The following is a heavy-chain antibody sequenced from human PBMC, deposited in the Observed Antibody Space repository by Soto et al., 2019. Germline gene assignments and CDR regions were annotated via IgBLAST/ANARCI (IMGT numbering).Heavy chain of an antibody. CDR2: VFYTGFT. D-gene: IGHD1-20*01. CDR3: ATSQKGYNWNYFDH. CDR1: GGSISGSYYY. J-gene: IGHJ4*02. Sequence: ETLSLTCAVSGGSISGSYYYWAWLRQSPGKGPEWIGSVFYTGFTSYNPSLESRVSVSVDTSKSQFSLKLSAVTAADTAVYYCATSQKGYNWNYFDHWGQGALVTVSS. V-gene: IGHV4-39*01.